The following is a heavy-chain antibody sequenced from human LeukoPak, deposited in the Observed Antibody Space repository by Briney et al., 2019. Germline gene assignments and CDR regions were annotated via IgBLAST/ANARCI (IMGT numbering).Heavy chain of an antibody. D-gene: IGHD3-22*01. Sequence: GGSLRLSCTASGFTFGDYAMSWFRQAPGKGLELVGFIRSKAYGGTTEYAASVKGRFTISRDDSKSIAYLQMNSLKTEDTAVYYCTRVSYYGSSGYYVDYWGQGTLVTVSS. CDR3: TRVSYYGSSGYYVDY. CDR2: IRSKAYGGTT. J-gene: IGHJ4*02. V-gene: IGHV3-49*03. CDR1: GFTFGDYA.